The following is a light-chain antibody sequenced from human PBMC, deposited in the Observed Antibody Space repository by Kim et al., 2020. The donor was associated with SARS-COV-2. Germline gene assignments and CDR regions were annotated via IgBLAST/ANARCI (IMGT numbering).Light chain of an antibody. J-gene: IGLJ1*01. CDR2: RNY. Sequence: QSVLTQPPSASETPGQRVTISCSGSSSNIGSNYVCWYQHLPGTAPELLIHRNYQRPSGVPDRFSGSKSGTSATLAISGLRSEDEADYYCAAWDDSLSGYVFGTVTKATVL. V-gene: IGLV1-47*01. CDR3: AAWDDSLSGYV. CDR1: SSNIGSNY.